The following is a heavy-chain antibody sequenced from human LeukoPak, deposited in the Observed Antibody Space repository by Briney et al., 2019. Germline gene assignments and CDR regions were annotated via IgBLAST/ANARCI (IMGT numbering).Heavy chain of an antibody. CDR3: ARDSAMIVVGINFDY. J-gene: IGHJ4*02. CDR1: GFTFSSYE. CDR2: ISSSSSYI. V-gene: IGHV3-21*01. D-gene: IGHD3-22*01. Sequence: GGSLRLSCAASGFTFSSYEMNWVRQAPGKGLEWVSSISSSSSYIYYADSVKGRFTISRDNAKNSLYLQMNSLRAEDTAVYYCARDSAMIVVGINFDYWGQGTLVTVSS.